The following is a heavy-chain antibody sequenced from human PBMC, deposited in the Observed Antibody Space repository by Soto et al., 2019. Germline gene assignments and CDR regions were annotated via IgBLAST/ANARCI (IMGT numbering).Heavy chain of an antibody. J-gene: IGHJ5*02. Sequence: EVQLVESGGGVVKPGGSLRLSCAASGSTFKRAWMNWVRQAPGRGLEWLARIKSETDGATIDYAAAVKGRFTISRDDSKSSLYLQMNSLKIEATGVYYCWPGGNGLDPRGQGSLVTVSS. CDR2: IKSETDGATI. V-gene: IGHV3-15*05. CDR1: GSTFKRAW. CDR3: WPGGNGLDP. D-gene: IGHD3-16*01.